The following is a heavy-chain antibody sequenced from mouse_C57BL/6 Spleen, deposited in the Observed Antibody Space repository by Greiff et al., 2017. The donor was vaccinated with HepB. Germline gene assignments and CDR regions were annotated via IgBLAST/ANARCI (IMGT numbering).Heavy chain of an antibody. CDR2: ISGGGGNT. Sequence: EVHLVESGGGLVKPGGSLKLSCAASGFTFSSYTMSWVRQTPEKRLEWVATISGGGGNTYYPDSVKGRFTISRDNAKNTLYLQMSSLRAEDTALYYCARHGSRYWYFDVWGTGTTVTVSS. CDR3: ARHGSRYWYFDV. J-gene: IGHJ1*03. V-gene: IGHV5-9*01. CDR1: GFTFSSYT. D-gene: IGHD1-1*01.